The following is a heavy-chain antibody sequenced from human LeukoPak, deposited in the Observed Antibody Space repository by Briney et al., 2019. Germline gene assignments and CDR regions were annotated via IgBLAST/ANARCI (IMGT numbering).Heavy chain of an antibody. V-gene: IGHV3-21*01. Sequence: GSLRLSCAASGFTFSSYSMNWVRQAPGKGLEWVSSISSSSSYIYYADSVKGRFTISRDNAKNSLYLQMNSLRAEDTAVYYCAREYDFWSGYYAFDIWGQGTMVTVSS. CDR3: AREYDFWSGYYAFDI. CDR1: GFTFSSYS. D-gene: IGHD3-3*01. CDR2: ISSSSSYI. J-gene: IGHJ3*02.